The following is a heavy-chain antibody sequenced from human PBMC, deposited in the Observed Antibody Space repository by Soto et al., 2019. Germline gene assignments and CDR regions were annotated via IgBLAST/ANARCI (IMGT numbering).Heavy chain of an antibody. Sequence: GGSLRLSCAASGFTFSSYSMNWVRQAPGKGLEWVSYISSSTIYYADSVKGRFTISRDNAKNSLYLQMNSLRVEDTAVYYCATLDTAEIQTAAYWGQGTLVTVSS. D-gene: IGHD2-15*01. J-gene: IGHJ4*02. CDR3: ATLDTAEIQTAAY. CDR2: ISSSTI. V-gene: IGHV3-48*01. CDR1: GFTFSSYS.